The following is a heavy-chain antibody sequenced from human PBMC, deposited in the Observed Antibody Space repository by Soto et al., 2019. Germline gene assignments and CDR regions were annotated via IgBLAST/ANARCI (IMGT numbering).Heavy chain of an antibody. CDR1: GGSIISTTYS. D-gene: IGHD3-22*01. CDR2: IFYNGST. CDR3: ARHRVDSYDGIGYYYDWFGP. V-gene: IGHV4-39*01. J-gene: IGHJ5*02. Sequence: QLQLQESGPGLVKPSETLSLTCTVSGGSIISTTYSWGWIRQAPGKGVEWIGTIFYNGSTHYNPSLQRRVTLSTDPSNNPFSLHMRSVPAADTAVYYCARHRVDSYDGIGYYYDWFGPSGHGPLVTLSS.